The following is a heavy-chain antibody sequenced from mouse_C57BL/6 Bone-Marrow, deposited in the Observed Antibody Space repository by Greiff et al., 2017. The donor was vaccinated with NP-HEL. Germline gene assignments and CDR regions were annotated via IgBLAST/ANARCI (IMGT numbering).Heavy chain of an antibody. Sequence: VKLVESGAELVRPGASVTLSCKASGYTFTDYEMHWVKQTPVHGLEWIGAIDPETGGTAYNQKFKGKAILTADKSSSTAYMELRSLTSEDSAVYYCTGRHYYGSSPFAYWGQGTLVTVSA. J-gene: IGHJ3*01. V-gene: IGHV1-15*01. CDR2: IDPETGGT. CDR3: TGRHYYGSSPFAY. D-gene: IGHD1-1*01. CDR1: GYTFTDYE.